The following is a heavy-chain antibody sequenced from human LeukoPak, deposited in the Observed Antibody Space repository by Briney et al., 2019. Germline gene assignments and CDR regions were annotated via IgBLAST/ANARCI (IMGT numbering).Heavy chain of an antibody. CDR2: IYHSGST. J-gene: IGHJ5*02. D-gene: IGHD3-3*01. V-gene: IGHV4-38-2*02. CDR1: GYSISSGYY. Sequence: SETLSLTCTVSGYSISSGYYWGWIRQPPGKGLEWIGSIYHSGSTYYNPSLKSRVTISVDTSKNQFSLKLSSVTAADTAVYYCARDQDYDFWTGFNWFDPWGQGTLVTVSS. CDR3: ARDQDYDFWTGFNWFDP.